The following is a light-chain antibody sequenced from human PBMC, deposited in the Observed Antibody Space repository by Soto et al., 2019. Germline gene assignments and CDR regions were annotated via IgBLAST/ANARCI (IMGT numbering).Light chain of an antibody. CDR2: DAS. V-gene: IGKV1-5*01. CDR1: QSISSW. CDR3: QQYYSTPFT. J-gene: IGKJ3*01. Sequence: DIQMTQSPSTLSASVGDRVTITCRGSQSISSWLAWYQQKPGKAPKLLIYDASSLESGVPSRFSGSGSGTDFTLTISSLQAEDVAVYYCQQYYSTPFTFGPGTKVDIK.